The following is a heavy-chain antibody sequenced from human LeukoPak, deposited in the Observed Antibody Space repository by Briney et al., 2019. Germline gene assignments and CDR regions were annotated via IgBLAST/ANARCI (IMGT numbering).Heavy chain of an antibody. Sequence: PSETLSLTCTVSGYSISSGYYWGWIRQPPGKGLEWIGSIYHSGSTYYNPSLKSRVTISVDTSKNQFSLKLSSVTAADTAVYYCARGAGIAAAGLWGQGTLVTVSS. CDR2: IYHSGST. V-gene: IGHV4-38-2*02. CDR1: GYSISSGYY. D-gene: IGHD6-13*01. J-gene: IGHJ4*02. CDR3: ARGAGIAAAGL.